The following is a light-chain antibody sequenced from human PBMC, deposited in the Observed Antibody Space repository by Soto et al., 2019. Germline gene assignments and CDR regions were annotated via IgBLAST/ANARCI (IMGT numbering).Light chain of an antibody. V-gene: IGKV3-20*01. Sequence: IGLSQSPGTLSLSKGERATLSCRASQSVSSSYLAWYQQKPGQAPRLLIYGASSRATGIPDRFSGSGSGTDFTLTISRLEPEDFAVYYCQQFGSSPRTFGQGTKV. CDR1: QSVSSSY. CDR2: GAS. CDR3: QQFGSSPRT. J-gene: IGKJ1*01.